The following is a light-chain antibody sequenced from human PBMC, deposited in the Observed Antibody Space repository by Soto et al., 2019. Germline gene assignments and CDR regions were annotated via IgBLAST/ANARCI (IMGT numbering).Light chain of an antibody. Sequence: EIVLTQSTGTLSLSPGERATLSCRASESISSNSLAWYQQKPGQAPRLLIYAASSRATGIPDRFSGSGSGTDFTLTISRLEPEDFAVYYCQQYGSSLRTFGQGTKV. J-gene: IGKJ1*01. V-gene: IGKV3-20*01. CDR3: QQYGSSLRT. CDR2: AAS. CDR1: ESISSNS.